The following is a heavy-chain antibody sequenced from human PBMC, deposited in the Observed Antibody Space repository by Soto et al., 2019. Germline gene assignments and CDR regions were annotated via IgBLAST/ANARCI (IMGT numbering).Heavy chain of an antibody. V-gene: IGHV5-10-1*01. J-gene: IGHJ5*02. D-gene: IGHD1-26*01. CDR3: AMISGSYWFDP. Sequence: GESLKISCKGSGYSFTTYWISWVRQMPGKGLEWMGRIDPSDSYTNYSPSFQGHVTISVDRSISTAYLQWSSLKASDTAMYYCAMISGSYWFDPWGQGTLVTVSS. CDR2: IDPSDSYT. CDR1: GYSFTTYW.